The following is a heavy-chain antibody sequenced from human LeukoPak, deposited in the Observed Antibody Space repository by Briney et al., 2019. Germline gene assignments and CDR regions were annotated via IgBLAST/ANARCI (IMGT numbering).Heavy chain of an antibody. Sequence: SETLSLTCTVSGGSISTYYWSWIRQPPGKGLEWIGYIYYTGSTSYNPSLKSRVTMSLDASKNQFSLELNSVTPADTAVYYCARGFRSYDLVTGYYPEAFDIWGQGTLVTVSS. CDR2: IYYTGST. CDR3: ARGFRSYDLVTGYYPEAFDI. CDR1: GGSISTYY. D-gene: IGHD3-9*01. J-gene: IGHJ3*02. V-gene: IGHV4-59*01.